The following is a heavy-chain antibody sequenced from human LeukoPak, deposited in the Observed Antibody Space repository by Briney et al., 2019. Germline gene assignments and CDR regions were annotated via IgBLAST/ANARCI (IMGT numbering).Heavy chain of an antibody. CDR3: ARDRELYCSGGSCSNFDY. J-gene: IGHJ4*02. CDR2: ISSSSSYI. D-gene: IGHD2-15*01. V-gene: IGHV3-21*01. CDR1: GFTFSSYS. Sequence: GGSLRLSCAASGFTFSSYSMNWVRQAPGKGLEWVSSISSSSSYIYYADSVKGRFTISRDNAKNSLYLQMSSLRAEDTAVYYCARDRELYCSGGSCSNFDYWGQGTLVTVSS.